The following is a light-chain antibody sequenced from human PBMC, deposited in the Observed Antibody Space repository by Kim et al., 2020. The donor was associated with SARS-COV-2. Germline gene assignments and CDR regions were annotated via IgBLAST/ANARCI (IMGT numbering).Light chain of an antibody. Sequence: WDHHTHSRSSGYSARAAEWHRQQPQKGPHYLLIITNDGSHSTGDGIPDRFSGSSSGAARHLTISRLQSEDEADYYCQAWGTSIRVFGGGTQLTVL. CDR2: ITNDGSH. CDR1: SGYSARA. J-gene: IGLJ3*02. CDR3: QAWGTSIRV. V-gene: IGLV4-69*02.